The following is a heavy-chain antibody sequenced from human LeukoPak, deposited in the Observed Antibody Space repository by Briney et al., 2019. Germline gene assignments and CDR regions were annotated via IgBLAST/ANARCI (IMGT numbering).Heavy chain of an antibody. CDR1: GYTFTSYG. V-gene: IGHV1-18*01. CDR3: ARVTYSSGWLGHNWFDP. Sequence: GASVKVSCKASGYTFTSYGISWVRQAPGQGLEWMGWISAYNGNTNYAQKLQGRVTMTTDTSTSTAYMELRSLRSDGTAVYYCARVTYSSGWLGHNWFDPWGQGTLVTVSS. CDR2: ISAYNGNT. J-gene: IGHJ5*02. D-gene: IGHD6-19*01.